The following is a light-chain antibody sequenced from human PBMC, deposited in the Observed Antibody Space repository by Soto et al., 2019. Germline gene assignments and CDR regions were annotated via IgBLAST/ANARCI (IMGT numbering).Light chain of an antibody. V-gene: IGKV3D-15*01. CDR2: GAS. J-gene: IGKJ4*01. CDR1: QSVNIN. CDR3: QQYKDWPPLT. Sequence: EIVMTQSPVTLSASPGERVTLSCRASQSVNINLAWYQQRPGQAPRVLIYGASNRASGIPDRFSGSGSGTDFTLTISSLVSDDFALYYCQQYKDWPPLTVGGGIRVEIK.